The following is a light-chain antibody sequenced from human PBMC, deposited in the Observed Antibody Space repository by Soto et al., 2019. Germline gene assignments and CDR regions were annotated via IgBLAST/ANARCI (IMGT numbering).Light chain of an antibody. CDR3: QLYDNWWT. Sequence: EIVMTQSPATLSVSPGERATLSCRASQSVSSNLAWYQKKPGQAPRLLIYGASTRATGIPARFSGSGSGTEFALTISSLQSEDFAVYYCQLYDNWWTFGQGTRVEIK. CDR2: GAS. CDR1: QSVSSN. V-gene: IGKV3-15*01. J-gene: IGKJ1*01.